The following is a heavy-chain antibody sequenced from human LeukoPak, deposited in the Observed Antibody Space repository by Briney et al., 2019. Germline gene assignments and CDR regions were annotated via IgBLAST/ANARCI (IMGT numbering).Heavy chain of an antibody. CDR3: ARGARITGTNWVRLDYFDY. D-gene: IGHD1-7*01. CDR1: GYTFTGYY. Sequence: ASVKVSCKASGYTFTGYYMHWVRQAPGQGLEWMGRINPNSGGTNYAQKFQGRVTTTRGTSISTAYMELNGLRSDDTAVYSCARGARITGTNWVRLDYFDYWGQGTLVTVSS. CDR2: INPNSGGT. V-gene: IGHV1-2*06. J-gene: IGHJ4*02.